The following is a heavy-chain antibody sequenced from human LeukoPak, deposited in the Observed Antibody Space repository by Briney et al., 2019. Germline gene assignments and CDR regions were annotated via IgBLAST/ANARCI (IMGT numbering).Heavy chain of an antibody. D-gene: IGHD3-10*01. V-gene: IGHV1-46*01. Sequence: ASVKVSCKASGYTFTNFYIHWVRQAPGQGLEWMGTINPSVGTTRSAKGRASLTRDTSTSTVYMALSTLRSEDTAVYYCARSVFPYYSGSGSPYNVDVRQNSYFDFWGQGTLVTVSS. J-gene: IGHJ4*02. CDR2: INPSVGTT. CDR3: ARSVFPYYSGSGSPYNVDVRQNSYFDF. CDR1: GYTFTNFY.